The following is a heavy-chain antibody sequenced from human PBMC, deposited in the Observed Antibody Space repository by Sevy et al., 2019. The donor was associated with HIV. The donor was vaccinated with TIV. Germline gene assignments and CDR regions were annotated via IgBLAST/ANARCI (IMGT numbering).Heavy chain of an antibody. Sequence: GESLRLSCAASGFAFSSSWMTWVRQAPGKGLEWVANIKQDGSEKYYVDFLKGRFTISRDNAKNSLYLQMNSLRAEDTAVYYCARLCTGFIYYYYYGMDVWGQGTTVTVSS. D-gene: IGHD2-2*01. CDR1: GFAFSSSW. V-gene: IGHV3-7*01. CDR3: ARLCTGFIYYYYYGMDV. CDR2: IKQDGSEK. J-gene: IGHJ6*02.